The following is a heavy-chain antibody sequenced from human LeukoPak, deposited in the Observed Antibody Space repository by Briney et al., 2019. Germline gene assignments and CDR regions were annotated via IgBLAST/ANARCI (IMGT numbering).Heavy chain of an antibody. CDR1: GYTFTSYD. V-gene: IGHV1-8*01. CDR3: ARAPMLYGKWPGY. Sequence: ASVKVSCKASGYTFTSYDINWVRQATGQGLEWMGWVNPNSGNTGYAQKFQGRVTMTRNTSISTAYMELSSLRSEDTAVYYCARAPMLYGKWPGYWGQGTLVTVSS. D-gene: IGHD2-8*01. J-gene: IGHJ4*02. CDR2: VNPNSGNT.